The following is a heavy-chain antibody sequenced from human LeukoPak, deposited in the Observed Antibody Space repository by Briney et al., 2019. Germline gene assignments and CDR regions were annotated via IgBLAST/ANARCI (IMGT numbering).Heavy chain of an antibody. CDR2: IYTSGST. J-gene: IGHJ4*02. D-gene: IGHD3-3*01. CDR1: GDSISSGSYY. Sequence: PSETLSLTCTVSGDSISSGSYYWSWIRQPAGKRLEWIGRIYTSGSTNYNPSLKSRVTISVDTSKNQFSLKLSSVTAADTAVYYCARVHTIFGVVIDWGQGTLVTVSS. V-gene: IGHV4-61*02. CDR3: ARVHTIFGVVID.